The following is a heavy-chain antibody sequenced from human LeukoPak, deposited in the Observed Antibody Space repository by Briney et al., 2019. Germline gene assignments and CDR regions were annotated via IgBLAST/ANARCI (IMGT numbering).Heavy chain of an antibody. J-gene: IGHJ4*02. CDR3: AYDFWSGRSYYFDY. CDR2: ISGSGGST. D-gene: IGHD3-3*01. V-gene: IGHV3-23*01. CDR1: GFTFSSYA. Sequence: GGSLRLSCAASGFTFSSYAMGWVRQAPGKGLEWVSAISGSGGSTYYADSVKGRFTISRDNSKNTLYLQMNSLRAEDTAVYYCAYDFWSGRSYYFDYWGQGTLVTVSS.